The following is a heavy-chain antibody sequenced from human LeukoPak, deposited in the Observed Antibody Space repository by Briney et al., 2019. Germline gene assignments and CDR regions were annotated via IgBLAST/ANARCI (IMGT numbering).Heavy chain of an antibody. D-gene: IGHD1-26*01. CDR3: AKSLVGAAYFDY. V-gene: IGHV3-23*01. Sequence: PGGSLRLSCAAAGFTFSSYSMNWVRQAPGKGLEWVSAISGSGGSTYYADSVKGRFTISRDNSKNTLYLQMNSLRAEDTAVYYCAKSLVGAAYFDYWGQGTLVTVSS. J-gene: IGHJ4*02. CDR1: GFTFSSYS. CDR2: ISGSGGST.